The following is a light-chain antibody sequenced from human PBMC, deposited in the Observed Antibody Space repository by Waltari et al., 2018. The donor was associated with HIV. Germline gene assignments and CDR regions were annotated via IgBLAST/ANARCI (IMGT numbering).Light chain of an antibody. Sequence: IEMSYPRPSQCPSLGDRVRITSRASQGVRTSLAWIQQKPGRAPKTLIYNNNALQSGVPPRFSGSGFGTDFTLTISNLQPEDFATYYCQQYNSYPLSFGPGTKVDVE. CDR1: QGVRTS. V-gene: IGKV1-16*01. CDR3: QQYNSYPLS. CDR2: NNN. J-gene: IGKJ3*01.